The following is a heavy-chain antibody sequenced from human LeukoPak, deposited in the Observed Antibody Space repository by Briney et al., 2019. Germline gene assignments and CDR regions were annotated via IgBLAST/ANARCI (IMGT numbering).Heavy chain of an antibody. CDR3: ARGLPPTYYYDSSGYGPLTFFDY. J-gene: IGHJ4*02. CDR1: GFTINRHA. Sequence: GGSLRLSCAASGFTINRHAMSWVRQAPGKGLEWVSVIYSGGSTYYADSVKGRFTISRDNSKNTLYLQMNSLRAEDPAVYYCARGLPPTYYYDSSGYGPLTFFDYWGQGTLVTVSS. CDR2: IYSGGST. V-gene: IGHV3-53*01. D-gene: IGHD3-22*01.